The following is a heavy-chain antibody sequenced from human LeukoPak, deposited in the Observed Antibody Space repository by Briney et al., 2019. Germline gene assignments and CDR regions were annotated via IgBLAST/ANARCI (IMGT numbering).Heavy chain of an antibody. CDR1: GGSFSGYY. CDR3: ASRDCSSTSCHEGYNWFDP. J-gene: IGHJ5*02. V-gene: IGHV4-34*01. Sequence: SETLSLTCAVYGGSFSGYYWSWIRQPPGKGLEWIGEINHSGSTNYNPSLKSRVTISVDTSKNQSSLKLTSVTAADTAVYYCASRDCSSTSCHEGYNWFDPWGQGILVSVSS. CDR2: INHSGST. D-gene: IGHD2-2*01.